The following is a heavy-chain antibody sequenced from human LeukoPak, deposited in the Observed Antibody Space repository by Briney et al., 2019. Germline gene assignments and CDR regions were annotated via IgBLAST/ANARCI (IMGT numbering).Heavy chain of an antibody. J-gene: IGHJ5*02. D-gene: IGHD2-15*01. CDR3: ARRVDSTRWFDP. CDR1: GFTFSNYF. CDR2: ISGDGTTT. V-gene: IGHV3-74*03. Sequence: GGSLRLSCVASGFTFSNYFMHWVRLAPGKGLVWVSRISGDGTTTLYADSVKGRFTTSRDNAKNTLYLQMNSLRDEDTAVYYYARRVDSTRWFDPWGQGTLVAVSS.